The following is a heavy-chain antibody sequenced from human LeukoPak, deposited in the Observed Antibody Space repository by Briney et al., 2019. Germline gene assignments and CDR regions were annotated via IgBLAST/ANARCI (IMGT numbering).Heavy chain of an antibody. CDR1: GGSISSYY. J-gene: IGHJ4*02. V-gene: IGHV4-59*08. Sequence: SETLSLTCTVSGGSISSYYWSWIRQPPGKGLEWIGYIYYSGSTNYNPSLKSRVTISVDTSKNQFSLKLSSVTAADTAVYYCARHARIAAIIDYWGLGTLVTVSS. CDR3: ARHARIAAIIDY. D-gene: IGHD6-13*01. CDR2: IYYSGST.